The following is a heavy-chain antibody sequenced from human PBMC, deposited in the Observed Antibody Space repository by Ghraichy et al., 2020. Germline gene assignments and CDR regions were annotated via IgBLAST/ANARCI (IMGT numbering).Heavy chain of an antibody. CDR3: GRQSPIVGLRGDYYGVDV. V-gene: IGHV3-23*01. CDR2: ITGNGDRT. Sequence: GESLNIPCVVSGFTFSSDAMSWVRQAPGKGLEWVSAITGNGDRTYYADSVKGRFTISRDNSKNTLFLQMRSLRAEDTAGYYWGRQSPIVGLRGDYYGVDVWGQGTTVTVSS. J-gene: IGHJ6*02. D-gene: IGHD1-26*01. CDR1: GFTFSSDA.